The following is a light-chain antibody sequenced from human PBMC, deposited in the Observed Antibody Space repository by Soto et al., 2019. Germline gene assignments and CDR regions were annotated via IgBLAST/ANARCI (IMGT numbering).Light chain of an antibody. CDR1: QGVSRSY. CDR3: QQSYKTPHT. CDR2: AAS. V-gene: IGKV3D-20*02. Sequence: EIVLTQSPGTLSLSPGERATLFCRASQGVSRSYFAWYQQKPGQAPRLLIYAASSRATGVPDRFSGSGSGTDFTLTISSLQPEDFATYYCQQSYKTPHTFGQGTKLETK. J-gene: IGKJ2*01.